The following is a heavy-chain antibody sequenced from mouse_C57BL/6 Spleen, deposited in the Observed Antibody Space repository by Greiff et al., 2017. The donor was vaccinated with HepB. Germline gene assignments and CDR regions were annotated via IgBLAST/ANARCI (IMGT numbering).Heavy chain of an antibody. CDR3: ARGWRSDWYFDV. D-gene: IGHD3-3*01. Sequence: VQLQQSGPELVKPGASVKISCKASGYTFTDYYMNWVKQSHGKSLEWIGDINPNNGGTSYNQKFKGKATLTVDKSSSTAYMELRSLTSEDSAVYYCARGWRSDWYFDVWGTGTTVTVSS. J-gene: IGHJ1*03. V-gene: IGHV1-26*01. CDR2: INPNNGGT. CDR1: GYTFTDYY.